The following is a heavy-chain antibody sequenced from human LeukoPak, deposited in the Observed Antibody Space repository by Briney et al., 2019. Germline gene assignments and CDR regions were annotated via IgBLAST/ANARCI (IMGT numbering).Heavy chain of an antibody. CDR3: ARRIVGATNCFDP. Sequence: GGSLRLSCAASGFTFSSYWMSWVRQAPGKGLEWVANIKKDGSEKYYVDSVKGRFTISRDNAKNSLYLQMNSLRAEDTALYYCARRIVGATNCFDPWGQGTLVTVSS. D-gene: IGHD1-26*01. V-gene: IGHV3-7*05. J-gene: IGHJ5*02. CDR1: GFTFSSYW. CDR2: IKKDGSEK.